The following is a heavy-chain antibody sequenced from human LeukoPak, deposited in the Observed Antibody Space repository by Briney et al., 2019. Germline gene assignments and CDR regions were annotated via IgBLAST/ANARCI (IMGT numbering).Heavy chain of an antibody. D-gene: IGHD2-21*02. CDR1: GFPFSNHA. CDR2: ISNGNT. Sequence: PGGSLRLSCAASGFPFSNHAVSWVRQPPGKGLEWVSAISNGNTYYADSVRGRFTISRDDSKNMVYLQMNSLRDEDTALYYCVREAEYCASVCLKSNWFDPWGQGTLVTVSS. J-gene: IGHJ5*02. CDR3: VREAEYCASVCLKSNWFDP. V-gene: IGHV3-23*01.